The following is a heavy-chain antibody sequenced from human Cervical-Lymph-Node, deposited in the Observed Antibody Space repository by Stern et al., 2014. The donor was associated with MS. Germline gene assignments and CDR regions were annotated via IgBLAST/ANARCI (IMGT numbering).Heavy chain of an antibody. CDR2: IWYDGSNK. Sequence: DQLVESGGGVVQPGRSLRLSCAASGFTFSSYGMHWVRQAPGKGLEWVAVIWYDGSNKYYADSVKGRFTISRDNSKNTLYLQMNSLRAEDTAVYYCAREIARYCSGGSCYPFDYWGQGTLVTVSS. CDR3: AREIARYCSGGSCYPFDY. D-gene: IGHD2-15*01. V-gene: IGHV3-33*01. J-gene: IGHJ4*02. CDR1: GFTFSSYG.